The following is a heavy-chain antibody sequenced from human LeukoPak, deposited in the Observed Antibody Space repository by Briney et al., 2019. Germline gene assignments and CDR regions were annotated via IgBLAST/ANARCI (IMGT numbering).Heavy chain of an antibody. Sequence: QPGGSLRLSCAASGFTFDDYAMHWVRQAPGKGLEWVSLISGDGGSTYYADSVKGRFTISRDNSKNSLYLQMNSLRTEDTALYYCAKDSMGFTFGGVIVKNYFDYWGQGTLVTVSS. CDR1: GFTFDDYA. CDR3: AKDSMGFTFGGVIVKNYFDY. V-gene: IGHV3-43*02. J-gene: IGHJ4*02. CDR2: ISGDGGST. D-gene: IGHD3-16*02.